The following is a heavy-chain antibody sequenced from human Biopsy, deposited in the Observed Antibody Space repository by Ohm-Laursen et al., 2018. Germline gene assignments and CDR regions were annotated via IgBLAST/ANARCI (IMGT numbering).Heavy chain of an antibody. Sequence: SQTLSLTCAVFGKTFSDYQWSWIRQPPGKGLEWIGQINQAGTTNYNPSLKSRVSISANTSKYEYSLRLTSVTAADKAGYLCGNEVHGRDYWGLGAQVTVSS. CDR3: GNEVHGRDY. J-gene: IGHJ4*02. CDR2: INQAGTT. D-gene: IGHD2-15*01. CDR1: GKTFSDYQ. V-gene: IGHV4-34*08.